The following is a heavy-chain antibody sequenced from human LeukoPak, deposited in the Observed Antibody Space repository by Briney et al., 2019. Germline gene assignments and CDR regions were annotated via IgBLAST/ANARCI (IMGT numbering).Heavy chain of an antibody. J-gene: IGHJ4*02. V-gene: IGHV4-59*01. CDR1: GDSISSYY. Sequence: TSETLSLTCTVSGDSISSYYRSLIRQSPGKGLEWIGYIYYSGSTKYNPSLKSRITISGDTSKNQFSLKLTSVTTADTAVYFCDRYSSSCHNFDSWGQGTLVTVSS. D-gene: IGHD6-13*01. CDR2: IYYSGST. CDR3: DRYSSSCHNFDS.